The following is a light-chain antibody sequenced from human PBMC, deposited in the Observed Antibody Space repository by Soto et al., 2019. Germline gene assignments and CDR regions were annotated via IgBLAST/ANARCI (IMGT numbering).Light chain of an antibody. CDR2: DVS. V-gene: IGLV2-14*01. CDR3: SSYTSSSTHYV. CDR1: SSDVGGYNY. Sequence: QSALTQPASVSGSPGPSITISCTGTSSDVGGYNYVSWYQQHPGKAPKLMIYDVSNRPSGVSNRFSGSKSGNTASLTISGLQAEDEADYYCSSYTSSSTHYVCGTGTKLTVL. J-gene: IGLJ1*01.